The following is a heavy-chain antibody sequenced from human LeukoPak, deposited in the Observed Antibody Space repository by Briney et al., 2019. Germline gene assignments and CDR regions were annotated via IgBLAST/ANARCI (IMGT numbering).Heavy chain of an antibody. CDR2: ISHDGSNQ. Sequence: TGGSLRLSCAVSGFTFSNFGIHWVRPAPRKGLEWVALISHDGSNQYYPDSVKGRFTISRDNSENTLSLHMNSLRAEDTAMYYCAREGYYAFDIWGQGTMVTVSS. J-gene: IGHJ3*02. CDR1: GFTFSNFG. V-gene: IGHV3-30-3*01. D-gene: IGHD3-22*01. CDR3: AREGYYAFDI.